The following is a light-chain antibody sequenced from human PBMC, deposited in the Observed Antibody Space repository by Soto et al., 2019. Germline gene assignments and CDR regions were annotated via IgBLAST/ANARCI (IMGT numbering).Light chain of an antibody. CDR3: QQYGSSGT. V-gene: IGKV3-20*01. CDR1: QSVSNNY. Sequence: EIVLTQSPGTLSLSPGERATPSCRASQSVSNNYLAWYQQKPGQAPRLLIYGASNRATGIPDRFSGSGSGTEFTLTISSLQSEDFAVYYCQQYGSSGTFGQGTKVDI. J-gene: IGKJ1*01. CDR2: GAS.